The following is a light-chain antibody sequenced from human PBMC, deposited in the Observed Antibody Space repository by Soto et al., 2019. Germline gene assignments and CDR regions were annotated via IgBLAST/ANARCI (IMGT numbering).Light chain of an antibody. CDR1: QSVSSSY. J-gene: IGKJ1*01. Sequence: NVFTQSPGTLSLSPGERATLSCRASQSVSSSYLAWYKQKPGHAPRLLVYGASSRATGIPDRFSGSGSGTAFTLTISRLEPEDFALDYCQRYDSSPKTVGQGIRVDI. CDR2: GAS. V-gene: IGKV3-20*01. CDR3: QRYDSSPKT.